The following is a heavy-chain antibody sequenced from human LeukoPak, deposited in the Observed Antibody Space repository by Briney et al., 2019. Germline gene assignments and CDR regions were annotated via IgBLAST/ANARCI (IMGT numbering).Heavy chain of an antibody. CDR2: ISSSSSYI. V-gene: IGHV3-21*01. J-gene: IGHJ2*01. CDR1: GFTFSSYS. CDR3: ARDLLGSGYTGNWYFDL. D-gene: IGHD3-3*01. Sequence: GGSLRLSCAASGFTFSSYSMNWVRQAPGKGLEWVSSISSSSSYIYYADSEKGRFTISRDNAKNSLYLQMNSLRAEDTAVYYCARDLLGSGYTGNWYFDLWGRGTLVTVSS.